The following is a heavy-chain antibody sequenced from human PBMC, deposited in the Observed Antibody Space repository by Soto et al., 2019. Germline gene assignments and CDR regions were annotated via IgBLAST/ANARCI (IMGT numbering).Heavy chain of an antibody. D-gene: IGHD3-10*01. CDR3: AGVFSPSGSSGNYYYYGMAV. J-gene: IGHJ6*02. CDR2: IYYSGST. V-gene: IGHV4-39*01. Sequence: SETLSLTCTVSGGSISSRSYYWGWIRQPPGKGLEWIGSIYYSGSTYYNPSLKSRVTISVDTSKNQFSLKLSSVTAADTAVYYCAGVFSPSGSSGNYYYYGMAVWGQGTTVTVSS. CDR1: GGSISSRSYY.